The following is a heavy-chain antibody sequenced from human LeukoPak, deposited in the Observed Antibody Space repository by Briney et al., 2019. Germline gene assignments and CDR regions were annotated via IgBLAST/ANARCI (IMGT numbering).Heavy chain of an antibody. V-gene: IGHV4-39*02. J-gene: IGHJ4*02. CDR1: GDSVSSSSYY. Sequence: SETLSLTCSVSGDSVSSSSYYWGWIRQPPGKGPEDIGCIYHSGSTFYNPSLESRVTISVDTSENHFSLKLSSVTAADTAVCYCARLKRYYIDFWGQGTLVTVSS. CDR3: ARLKRYYIDF. CDR2: IYHSGST.